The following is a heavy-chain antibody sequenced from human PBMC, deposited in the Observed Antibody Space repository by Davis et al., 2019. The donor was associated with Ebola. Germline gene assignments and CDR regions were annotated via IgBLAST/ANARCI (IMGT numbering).Heavy chain of an antibody. D-gene: IGHD3-10*01. CDR3: AREDYYGDFYSYYGMDV. CDR1: GDTSYH. Sequence: ASVKVSCKASGDTSYHFHWVRQAPGQGLEWMGVINPSGTSTSYAQKFQGRVSMTRDMSTNTVYLEVSSLRSEVTAVYYCAREDYYGDFYSYYGMDVWGQGTTVTVSS. J-gene: IGHJ6*02. CDR2: INPSGTST. V-gene: IGHV1-46*01.